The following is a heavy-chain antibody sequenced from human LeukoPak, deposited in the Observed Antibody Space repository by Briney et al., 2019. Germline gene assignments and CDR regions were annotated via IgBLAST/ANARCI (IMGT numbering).Heavy chain of an antibody. CDR3: SRGGGIGVSDT. J-gene: IGHJ4*02. CDR2: IYHSGST. V-gene: IGHV4-4*02. CDR1: GGSISSSNW. D-gene: IGHD6-19*01. Sequence: SGTLSLTCAVSGGSISSSNWWSWVRQPPGKGLEWIGEIYHSGSTNYNPSLKSRVAVSADMSKNQFSLNLNSMTAADTAVYYCSRGGGIGVSDTWGQGTLVTVSS.